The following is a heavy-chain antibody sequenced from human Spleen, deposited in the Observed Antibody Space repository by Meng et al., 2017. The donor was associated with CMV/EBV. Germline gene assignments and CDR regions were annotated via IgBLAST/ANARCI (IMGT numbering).Heavy chain of an antibody. CDR2: INHSGST. CDR3: ARGKRVGAYLDY. Sequence: QVQLQQWGAGLLKPSDTLSLTCAVYGGSFSGYYWSWIRQPPGKGLEWIGEINHSGSTNYNPSLKSRVTISVDTSKNQFSLKLSSVTAADTAVYYCARGKRVGAYLDYWGQGTLVTVSS. D-gene: IGHD1-26*01. J-gene: IGHJ4*02. V-gene: IGHV4-34*01. CDR1: GGSFSGYY.